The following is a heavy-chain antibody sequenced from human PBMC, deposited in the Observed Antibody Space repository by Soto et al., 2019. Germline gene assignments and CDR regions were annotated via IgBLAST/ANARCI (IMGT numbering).Heavy chain of an antibody. CDR2: ISYDTKKI. D-gene: IGHD5-12*01. V-gene: IGHV3-30*04. J-gene: IGHJ4*02. Sequence: QVQVVESGGGVVQPGRSLRLSCAASGFAFTSYALHWVRQAPGKGLEWVAVISYDTKKIYYADSVKGRFTISRDNSKNTLDLQMNSLRVEDTAVYYCAKGKGLDSGYDFLFHYWGQGTLVTVSS. CDR3: AKGKGLDSGYDFLFHY. CDR1: GFAFTSYA.